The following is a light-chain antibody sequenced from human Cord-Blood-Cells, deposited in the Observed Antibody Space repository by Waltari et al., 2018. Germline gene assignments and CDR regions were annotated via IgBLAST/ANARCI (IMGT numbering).Light chain of an antibody. V-gene: IGLV2-14*01. Sequence: QSALTQPASVSGSPGQSITLPCTGTSSDVGGSNYVSWYQQNPVKAPKLMIYDVSNRTSVVSNRFSGSKSGNTDSLTISGRHAEDEAYYYCISYTSSSTWVFGGGTKLTLL. J-gene: IGLJ3*02. CDR2: DVS. CDR1: SSDVGGSNY. CDR3: ISYTSSSTWV.